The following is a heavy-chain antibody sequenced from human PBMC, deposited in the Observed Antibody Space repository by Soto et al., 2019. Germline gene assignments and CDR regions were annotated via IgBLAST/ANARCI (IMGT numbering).Heavy chain of an antibody. D-gene: IGHD2-15*01. CDR3: ARDYPLVVVVAATPVGWFDP. CDR2: INHSGST. V-gene: IGHV4-34*01. CDR1: GGSFSGYY. J-gene: IGHJ5*02. Sequence: SETLSLTCAVYGGSFSGYYWSWIRQPPGKGLEWIGEINHSGSTNYNPSLKSRVTISVDTSKNQFSLKLSSVTAADTAVYYCARDYPLVVVVAATPVGWFDPWGQGTLVTVSS.